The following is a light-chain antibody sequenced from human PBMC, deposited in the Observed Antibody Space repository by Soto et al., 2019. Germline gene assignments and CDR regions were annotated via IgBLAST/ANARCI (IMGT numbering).Light chain of an antibody. CDR1: QSISIY. CDR2: AAS. Sequence: DIQMTQSPSSLSASVGDRVTITCRASQSISIYLHWYQHKPGKAPKLLIYAASSLQSGVPSRFSGSGSETDFTLTISSLQPEDFATYYCQQSYGNRVTFGPGTKVDFK. CDR3: QQSYGNRVT. V-gene: IGKV1-39*01. J-gene: IGKJ3*01.